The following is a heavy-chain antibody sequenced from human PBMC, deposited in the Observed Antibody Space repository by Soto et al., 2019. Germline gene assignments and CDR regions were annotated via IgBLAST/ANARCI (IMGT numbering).Heavy chain of an antibody. V-gene: IGHV3-33*01. CDR2: IWYDGSNK. D-gene: IGHD6-13*01. CDR3: ARGGYSSSRRDYFDY. J-gene: IGHJ4*02. CDR1: GFTFSSYG. Sequence: GGSLRLSCAASGFTFSSYGMHWVRQAPGKGLEWVAVIWYDGSNKYYADSVKGRFTISRDNSKNTLYLQMNSLRAEDTAVYYCARGGYSSSRRDYFDYWGQGTLVTVSS.